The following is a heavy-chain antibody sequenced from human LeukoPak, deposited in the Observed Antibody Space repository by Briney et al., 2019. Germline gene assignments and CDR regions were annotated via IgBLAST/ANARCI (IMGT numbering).Heavy chain of an antibody. CDR3: ARDTSMVRGVIIKPPGGMDV. CDR1: GDSFSGYY. J-gene: IGHJ6*04. V-gene: IGHV4-34*01. D-gene: IGHD3-10*01. Sequence: PSETLSLTCAVYGDSFSGYYWSGIRQPPGKGLEWIGDINHSGSTNYNPYVNSRVTISVETAKIQFSLKLSSVTVADTAVYYCARDTSMVRGVIIKPPGGMDVWGKGTTVTVSS. CDR2: INHSGST.